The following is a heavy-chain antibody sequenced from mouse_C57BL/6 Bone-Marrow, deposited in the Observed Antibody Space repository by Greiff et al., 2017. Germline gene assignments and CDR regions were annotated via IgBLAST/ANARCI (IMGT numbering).Heavy chain of an antibody. V-gene: IGHV14-4*01. CDR3: TTGYLLLFDY. J-gene: IGHJ2*01. Sequence: VQLKQSGAELVRPGASVKLSCTASGFNFKDDYMHWVQQRPEQGLEWIGWIDPENGDTEYASKFPGKATITADTSSNTAYLPLSSLTSEDTDVYYCTTGYLLLFDYWGQGTTLTVSA. CDR2: IDPENGDT. D-gene: IGHD2-2*01. CDR1: GFNFKDDY.